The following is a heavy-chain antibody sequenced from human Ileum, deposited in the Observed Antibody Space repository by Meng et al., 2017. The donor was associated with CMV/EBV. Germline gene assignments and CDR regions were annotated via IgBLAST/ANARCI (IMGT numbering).Heavy chain of an antibody. Sequence: GGSLRLSCAASGFPFSTFDMSWVRQAPGKGLKWVSVIYGRDGSTFYADSVRGRFTISKDNSDNRLHLQMNSLRVEDTALYYCTKGAWVDYLGQGTLVTVSS. J-gene: IGHJ4*02. CDR1: GFPFSTFD. D-gene: IGHD1-26*01. V-gene: IGHV3-23*01. CDR3: TKGAWVDY. CDR2: IYGRDGST.